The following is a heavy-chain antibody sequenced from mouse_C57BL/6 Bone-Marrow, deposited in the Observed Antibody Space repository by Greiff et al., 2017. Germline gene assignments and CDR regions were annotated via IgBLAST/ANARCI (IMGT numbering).Heavy chain of an antibody. CDR3: AREGAFSTVVADYYYAMDY. J-gene: IGHJ4*01. CDR1: GYTFTSYW. CDR2: INPSSGYT. D-gene: IGHD1-1*01. Sequence: QVQLQQSGAELAKPGASVKLSCKASGYTFTSYWMHWVKQRPGQGLEWIGYINPSSGYTKYNQKFKDKATLTADKSSSTAYMQLSSLTYEDSAVYYCAREGAFSTVVADYYYAMDYWGQGTSVTVSS. V-gene: IGHV1-7*01.